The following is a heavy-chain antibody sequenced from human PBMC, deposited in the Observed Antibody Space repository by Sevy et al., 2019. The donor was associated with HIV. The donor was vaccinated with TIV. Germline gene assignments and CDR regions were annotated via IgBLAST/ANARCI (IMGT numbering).Heavy chain of an antibody. CDR3: ARGDPELFYGMDV. V-gene: IGHV4-59*01. J-gene: IGHJ6*02. D-gene: IGHD1-7*01. CDR1: GDSISGYY. CDR2: IFYSRST. Sequence: SETLSLTCTVSGDSISGYYCNWIRQPPGKGLEWIGYIFYSRSTTYNPSLKSRVTISKDTSKNQFSLKLTSVTAADTAVYYCARGDPELFYGMDVWGQGTTVTVSS.